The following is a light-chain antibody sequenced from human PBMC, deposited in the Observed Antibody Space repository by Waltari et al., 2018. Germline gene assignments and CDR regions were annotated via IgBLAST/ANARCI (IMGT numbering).Light chain of an antibody. J-gene: IGKJ1*01. CDR2: GAS. Sequence: EIVMTQSPATLSVSPGERATLSCRASQSVSGNLAWYQQSPGQAPRLLIYGASTRATGIPGRFSATASGTEFTLTISSLQSADIAVYYCQQYNDWPRTFGQGTKVQI. CDR3: QQYNDWPRT. CDR1: QSVSGN. V-gene: IGKV3-15*01.